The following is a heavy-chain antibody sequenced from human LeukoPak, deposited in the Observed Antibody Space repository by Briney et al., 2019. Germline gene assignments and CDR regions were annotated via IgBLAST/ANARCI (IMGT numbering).Heavy chain of an antibody. Sequence: SETLSLTCAVSGGSISSSNWWSWVRQPPGKGLEWIGEIYHSGSTNYNPSLKSRVTISVDTSKNQFSLKLSSVTAADTAVYYCARPAAATLTYWYFDLWGRGTLVTVSS. CDR3: ARPAAATLTYWYFDL. D-gene: IGHD2-15*01. V-gene: IGHV4-4*02. J-gene: IGHJ2*01. CDR2: IYHSGST. CDR1: GGSISSSNW.